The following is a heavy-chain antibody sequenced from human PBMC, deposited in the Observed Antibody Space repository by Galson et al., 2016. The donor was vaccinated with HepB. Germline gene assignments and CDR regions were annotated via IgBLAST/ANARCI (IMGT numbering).Heavy chain of an antibody. Sequence: SLRLSCAASGFTFSSYAMSWVRQAPGKGLEWVSALSGSGGSTYYADSVKGRFAISRDNSKNTLYLQMNSLRAEDTAVYYCAKEGCMTNCPNDYWGQGTLVTVSS. CDR3: AKEGCMTNCPNDY. CDR1: GFTFSSYA. V-gene: IGHV3-23*01. D-gene: IGHD2-8*01. J-gene: IGHJ4*02. CDR2: LSGSGGST.